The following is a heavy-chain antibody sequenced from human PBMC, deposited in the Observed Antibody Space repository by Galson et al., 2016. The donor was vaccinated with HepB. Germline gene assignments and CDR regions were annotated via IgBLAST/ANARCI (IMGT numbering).Heavy chain of an antibody. Sequence: TLSLTCSASAASVSSGNYSWLWIRQHPGKGLEYIGYIYYSGSPYYNPSLKSRVTISLDTSKSQLSLNLSSVTAADTAVYYCARGAPSGYRYYIDSWGQGILVTVSS. J-gene: IGHJ4*02. D-gene: IGHD3-22*01. CDR3: ARGAPSGYRYYIDS. V-gene: IGHV4-31*03. CDR1: AASVSSGNYS. CDR2: IYYSGSP.